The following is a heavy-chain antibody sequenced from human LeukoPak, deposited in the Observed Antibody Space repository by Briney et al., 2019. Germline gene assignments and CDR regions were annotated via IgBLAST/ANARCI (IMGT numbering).Heavy chain of an antibody. D-gene: IGHD6-13*01. CDR2: ISGNSGNT. CDR3: ARDQNAIAAAAFDF. V-gene: IGHV3-23*01. Sequence: GGSLRLSCAASGFTFSSYAMSWVRQAPGMGLEWVSAISGNSGNTHYADSVKGRFTISRDNSKNTLYLQMNSLRADDTAVYFCARDQNAIAAAAFDFWGQGTLVTVSS. J-gene: IGHJ4*02. CDR1: GFTFSSYA.